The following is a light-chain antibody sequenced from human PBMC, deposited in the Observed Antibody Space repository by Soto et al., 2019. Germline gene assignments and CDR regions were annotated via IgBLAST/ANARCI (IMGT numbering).Light chain of an antibody. Sequence: QSALTQPPSASGSPGQSVTISCTGTSSDVGGYNYVSWYQQHPGKAPKLLIHEVSKRPSGVTDRFSGSKSGNTASLTASGLQPEDEADYYCSSYAGRTLYVFGTGTKVTVL. CDR1: SSDVGGYNY. CDR2: EVS. V-gene: IGLV2-8*01. CDR3: SSYAGRTLYV. J-gene: IGLJ1*01.